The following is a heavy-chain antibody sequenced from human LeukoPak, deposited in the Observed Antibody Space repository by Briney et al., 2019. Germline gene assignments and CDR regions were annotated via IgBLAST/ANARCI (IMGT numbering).Heavy chain of an antibody. J-gene: IGHJ4*02. V-gene: IGHV4-34*01. D-gene: IGHD3-3*01. Sequence: SETLSLTCAVSGGSFSGYYWSWIRQPPGKGLEWIGEINHSGSTNYNPSLKSRVTISVDTSKSQFSLKLSSVTAADTAVYYCARTVPDDDFWSGHYLGYFDYWGQGTLVTVSS. CDR1: GGSFSGYY. CDR3: ARTVPDDDFWSGHYLGYFDY. CDR2: INHSGST.